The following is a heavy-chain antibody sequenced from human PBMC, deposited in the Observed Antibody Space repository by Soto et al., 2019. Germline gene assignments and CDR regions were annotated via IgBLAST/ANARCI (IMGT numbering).Heavy chain of an antibody. J-gene: IGHJ6*02. Sequence: QVQLVQSGAEVKKPGASVKVSCKASGYTFTSYGISWVRQAPGQGLEWMGWIRAYNGNTNYAQKLQGRVTMPTTTSTSTASMQLRSLRSDNTAVYYGARDLPTMHVWGQGTTVTGSS. CDR3: ARDLPTMHV. CDR2: IRAYNGNT. V-gene: IGHV1-18*01. CDR1: GYTFTSYG.